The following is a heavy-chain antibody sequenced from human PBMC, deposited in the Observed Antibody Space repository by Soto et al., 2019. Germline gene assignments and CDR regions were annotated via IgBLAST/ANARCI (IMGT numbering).Heavy chain of an antibody. CDR2: IYHSGST. J-gene: IGHJ4*02. CDR3: ASLRGVYSSSEGFDY. CDR1: GGSLSSGGYS. D-gene: IGHD6-6*01. V-gene: IGHV4-30-2*01. Sequence: PSETLSLTCAVSGGSLSSGGYSWSWIRQPPGKGLEWIGYIYHSGSTYYNPSLKSRVTISVDRSKNQFSLKLSSVTAADTAVYYCASLRGVYSSSEGFDYWGQGTLVTVSS.